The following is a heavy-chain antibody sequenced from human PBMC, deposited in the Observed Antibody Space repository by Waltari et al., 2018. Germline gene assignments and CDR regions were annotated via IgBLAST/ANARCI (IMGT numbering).Heavy chain of an antibody. Sequence: QVQLQQWGARLVKPSETLPLTCADHGGSFSGYYWSWTWHPPGMGLEWIGEINHSGSTNYNPSLKSRVTISVDTSKNQFSLKLSSVTAADTAVYYCASRSYNWNYYYYYMDVWGKGTTVTVSS. CDR3: ASRSYNWNYYYYYMDV. J-gene: IGHJ6*03. CDR1: GGSFSGYY. CDR2: INHSGST. V-gene: IGHV4-34*01. D-gene: IGHD1-20*01.